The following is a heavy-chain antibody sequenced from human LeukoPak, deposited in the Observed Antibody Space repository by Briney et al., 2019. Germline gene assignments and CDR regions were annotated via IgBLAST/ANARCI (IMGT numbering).Heavy chain of an antibody. Sequence: PGRSLRLSCAASGFTFSSYAMHWVRQAPGKGLEWVAVISYDGSNKYYADSVKGRFTISRDNSKNTLYLQMGSLRAEDMAVYYCARDLSGGGLDYWGQGTLVTVSS. CDR3: ARDLSGGGLDY. CDR1: GFTFSSYA. CDR2: ISYDGSNK. D-gene: IGHD3-10*01. J-gene: IGHJ4*02. V-gene: IGHV3-30*14.